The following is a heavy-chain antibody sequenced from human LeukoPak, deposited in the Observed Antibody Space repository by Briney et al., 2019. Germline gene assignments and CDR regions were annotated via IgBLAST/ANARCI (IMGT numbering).Heavy chain of an antibody. V-gene: IGHV1-69*06. CDR2: IIPIFGTA. CDR3: ARGGRVGARVMGYYYYMDV. D-gene: IGHD1-26*01. CDR1: GGTFSSYA. J-gene: IGHJ6*03. Sequence: SVKVSCKASGGTFSSYAISWVRQAPGQGLEWMGGIIPIFGTANYAQKFQGRVTITADKSTSTAYMELSSLRSEDTAVYYCARGGRVGARVMGYYYYMDVWGKGTTVTVSS.